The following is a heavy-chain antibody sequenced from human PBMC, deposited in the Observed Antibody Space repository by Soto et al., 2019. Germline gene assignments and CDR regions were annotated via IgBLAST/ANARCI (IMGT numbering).Heavy chain of an antibody. Sequence: GGSLRLSCAASGFTFSSYAMSWVRQAPGKGLEWVSAISGRGGSTYYADSVKGRFTISRDNSKNTLYLQMNSLRAEDTAVYYCAKGHHDFWSGYASYWGQGTLVTVSS. CDR2: ISGRGGST. J-gene: IGHJ4*02. CDR3: AKGHHDFWSGYASY. D-gene: IGHD3-3*01. V-gene: IGHV3-23*01. CDR1: GFTFSSYA.